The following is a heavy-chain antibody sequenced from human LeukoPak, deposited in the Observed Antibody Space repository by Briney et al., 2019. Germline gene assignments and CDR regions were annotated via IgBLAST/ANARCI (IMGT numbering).Heavy chain of an antibody. CDR2: IYTSGST. Sequence: SETLSLTCTVSGGSISGYYWSWIRQPAGKGLEWIGRIYTSGSTNYNPSLKSRVTMSVDTSKNQFSLKLSSVTAADTAVYYCARDPSGYDYNWFDPWGQGTLVTVSS. V-gene: IGHV4-4*07. J-gene: IGHJ5*02. CDR3: ARDPSGYDYNWFDP. D-gene: IGHD5-12*01. CDR1: GGSISGYY.